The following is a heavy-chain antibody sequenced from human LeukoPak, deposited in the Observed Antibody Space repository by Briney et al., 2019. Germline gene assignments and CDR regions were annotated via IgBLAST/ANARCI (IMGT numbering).Heavy chain of an antibody. CDR3: AREAIVATIHYYYYYGMDV. J-gene: IGHJ6*02. CDR2: IKQDGSEK. Sequence: GGSLRLSCAASGFTFSSYWMSWVRQAPGKGLEWVANIKQDGSEKYYVDSVKGRFTISRDNAKNSLYLQMNSLRAEDTAVCYCAREAIVATIHYYYYYGMDVWGQGTTVTVSS. V-gene: IGHV3-7*01. D-gene: IGHD5-12*01. CDR1: GFTFSSYW.